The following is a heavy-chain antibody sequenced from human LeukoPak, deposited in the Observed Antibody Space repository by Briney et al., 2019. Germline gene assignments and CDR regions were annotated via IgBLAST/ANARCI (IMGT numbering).Heavy chain of an antibody. Sequence: ASVKVSCKASGYTFTSYDINWVRQATGQGLEWMGWMNPNSGNTGYAQKFRGRVTMTRNTSISTAYMELSSLRSEDTAVYYCARALRKSYYYYYYMDVWGKGTTVTVSS. CDR2: MNPNSGNT. V-gene: IGHV1-8*01. CDR3: ARALRKSYYYYYYMDV. J-gene: IGHJ6*03. CDR1: GYTFTSYD.